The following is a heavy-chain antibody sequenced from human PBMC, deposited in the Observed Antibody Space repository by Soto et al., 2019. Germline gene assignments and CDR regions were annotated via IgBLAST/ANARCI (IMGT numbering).Heavy chain of an antibody. CDR3: AREYGDYVFDY. CDR1: GGSISSYY. CDR2: IYHSGST. V-gene: IGHV4-59*12. D-gene: IGHD4-17*01. J-gene: IGHJ4*02. Sequence: PSETLSLTCTVSGGSISSYYWSWIRQPPGKGLEWIGYIYHSGSTYYNPSLKSRVTISVDRSKNQFSLKLSSVTAADTAVYYCAREYGDYVFDYWGQGTLVTVSS.